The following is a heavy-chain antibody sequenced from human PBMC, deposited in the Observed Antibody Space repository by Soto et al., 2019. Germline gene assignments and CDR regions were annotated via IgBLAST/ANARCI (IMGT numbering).Heavy chain of an antibody. J-gene: IGHJ4*02. CDR3: ARVPSAYSYFDY. CDR2: INSDGSSR. CDR1: GFTFSSYW. V-gene: IGHV3-74*01. D-gene: IGHD3-22*01. Sequence: QPGGSLRLSCAASGFTFSSYWMHWVRQAPGKGLVWVSRINSDGSSRTYADSVKGRFTISRDNAKNTLYLQMNSLRAEDTAVYYCARVPSAYSYFDYWGQGALVTVSS.